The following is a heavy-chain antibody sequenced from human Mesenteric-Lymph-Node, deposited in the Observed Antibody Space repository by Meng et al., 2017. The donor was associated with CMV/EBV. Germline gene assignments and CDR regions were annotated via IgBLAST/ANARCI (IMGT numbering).Heavy chain of an antibody. D-gene: IGHD2-2*01. CDR3: ATFCSTTYCSTYFDY. V-gene: IGHV4-34*01. J-gene: IGHJ4*02. CDR1: GGSFSSYY. CDR2: ISHSGST. Sequence: SETLSLTCAVYGGSFSSYYWSWIRQPPGKGLEWIGEISHSGSTNYNPSLESRVTISIDTSNNRFSLRLTSVTAADTAVYFCATFCSTTYCSTYFDYWGEGTLVTVSS.